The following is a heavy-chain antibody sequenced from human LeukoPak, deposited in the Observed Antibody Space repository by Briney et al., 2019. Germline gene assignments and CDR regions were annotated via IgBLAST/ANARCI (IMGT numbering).Heavy chain of an antibody. J-gene: IGHJ4*02. CDR1: GGSISIPSYY. D-gene: IGHD3-3*01. CDR3: ATSGGSGYFIY. Sequence: SETLSLTCTVSGGSISIPSYYWGWIRQAPGKGLEWIGGIFHSGSAYYSPSLKSRVTISVDTSKNQFSLNLSSVTAADTALYYCATSGGSGYFIYWGQGTLATVSS. CDR2: IFHSGSA. V-gene: IGHV4-39*01.